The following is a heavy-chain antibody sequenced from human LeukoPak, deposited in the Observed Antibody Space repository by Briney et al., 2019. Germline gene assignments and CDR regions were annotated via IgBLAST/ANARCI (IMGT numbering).Heavy chain of an antibody. J-gene: IGHJ3*02. Sequence: SGTLSLTCAVSGGSISSSNWWSWVRQPPGKGLEWIGEIYHSGSTNYNPSLKSRVTISVDTSKNQFSLKLSSVTAADTAVYYCARWPPGAVGAFDIWGQGTMVTVSS. CDR1: GGSISSSNW. D-gene: IGHD7-27*01. CDR3: ARWPPGAVGAFDI. CDR2: IYHSGST. V-gene: IGHV4-4*02.